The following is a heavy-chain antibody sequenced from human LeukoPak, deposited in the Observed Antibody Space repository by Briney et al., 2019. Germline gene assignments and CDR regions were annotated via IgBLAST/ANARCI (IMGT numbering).Heavy chain of an antibody. V-gene: IGHV3-30*18. Sequence: PGGSLRLSCAASGFTFSSYGMHWVRQAPGKGLEWVAVISHDGFNKYYADSLKGRFTISRDNTKNTLDLQMTSVSGEDTAVYYCAKDKGVATVESDAFDIWGQRTMVTVSS. J-gene: IGHJ3*02. CDR1: GFTFSSYG. CDR2: ISHDGFNK. CDR3: AKDKGVATVESDAFDI. D-gene: IGHD6-13*01.